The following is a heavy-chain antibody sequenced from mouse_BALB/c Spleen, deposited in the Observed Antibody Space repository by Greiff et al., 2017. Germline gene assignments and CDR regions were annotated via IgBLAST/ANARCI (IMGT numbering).Heavy chain of an antibody. CDR2: IDTSDSYT. D-gene: IGHD2-1*01. Sequence: QVQLQQPGAELVMPGASVKMSCKASGYTFTDYWMHWVKQRPGQGLEWIGAIDTSDSYTSYNQKFKGKATLTVDESSSTAYMQLSSLTSEDSAVYYCARRGYYGNFLDYWGQGTTLTVSS. CDR1: GYTFTDYW. J-gene: IGHJ2*01. V-gene: IGHV1-69*01. CDR3: ARRGYYGNFLDY.